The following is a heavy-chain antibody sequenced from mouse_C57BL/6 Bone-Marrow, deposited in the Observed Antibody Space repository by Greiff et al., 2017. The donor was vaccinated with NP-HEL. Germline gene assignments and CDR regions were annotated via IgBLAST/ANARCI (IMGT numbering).Heavy chain of an antibody. Sequence: QVQLKESGAELARPGASVKLSCKASGYTFTSYGISWVKQRTGQGLEWIGEIYPRSGNTYYNEKFKGKATLTADKSSSTAYMELRSLTSEDYAVYFCARGIYDGYQGGYWGQGTTLTVSS. CDR3: ARGIYDGYQGGY. J-gene: IGHJ2*01. CDR1: GYTFTSYG. V-gene: IGHV1-81*01. D-gene: IGHD2-3*01. CDR2: IYPRSGNT.